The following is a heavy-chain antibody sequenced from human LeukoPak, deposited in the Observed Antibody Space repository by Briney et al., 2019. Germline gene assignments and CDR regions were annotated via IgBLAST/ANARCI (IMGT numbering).Heavy chain of an antibody. CDR2: MKEDGSEK. CDR3: ARESPYYYDSPDAFDI. V-gene: IGHV3-7*03. CDR1: GFTFSNYW. Sequence: GGSLRLSCAASGFTFSNYWMSWVRQAPGKGLEWVANMKEDGSEKYYVDSVKGRFTISRDNAKNSLYLQMNSLRAEDTAVYYCARESPYYYDSPDAFDIWGQGTMVTVSS. J-gene: IGHJ3*02. D-gene: IGHD3-22*01.